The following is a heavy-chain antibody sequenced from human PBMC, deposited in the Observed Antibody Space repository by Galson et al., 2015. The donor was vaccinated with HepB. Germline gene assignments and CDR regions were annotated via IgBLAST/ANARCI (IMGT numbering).Heavy chain of an antibody. Sequence: SLRLSCAASGFTFTTFSMNWVRQAPGKGLEWISYITPSSNGILYADPVRGRLTASRDNAKNSVYLQMNSLRAEDTAVYFCFTNSWEQVGYWGQGTLVTVSS. D-gene: IGHD1-26*01. V-gene: IGHV3-48*01. CDR3: FTNSWEQVGY. CDR2: ITPSSNGI. CDR1: GFTFTTFS. J-gene: IGHJ4*02.